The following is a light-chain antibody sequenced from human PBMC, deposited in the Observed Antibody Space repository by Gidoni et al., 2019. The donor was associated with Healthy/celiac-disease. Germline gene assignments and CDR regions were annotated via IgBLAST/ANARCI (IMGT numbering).Light chain of an antibody. CDR3: CSYAGSSMV. CDR2: EVS. J-gene: IGLJ2*01. CDR1: SSDVGAYKY. Sequence: QSALTQPRSVSGSPGQSVTISCTGTSSDVGAYKYVSWYQQHPDKAPKLMIYEVSKRPSGVPDRFSGSKSGDTASLTISGLQAEDEADYYCCSYAGSSMVFGGGTKLTVL. V-gene: IGLV2-11*01.